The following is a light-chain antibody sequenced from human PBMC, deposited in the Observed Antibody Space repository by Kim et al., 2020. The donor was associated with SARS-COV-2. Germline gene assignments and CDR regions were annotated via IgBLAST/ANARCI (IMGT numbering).Light chain of an antibody. CDR1: SSDVGGYNY. V-gene: IGLV2-14*01. CDR2: DVS. Sequence: QSALTQPASGSGSPGQSITISCTGTSSDVGGYNYVSWYQQHPGKAPKLMIYDVSKRPSGVSNRFSGSKSGNTASLTISGLQAEDEADYYCSSYTCSSTYVFGTGTKVTVL. J-gene: IGLJ1*01. CDR3: SSYTCSSTYV.